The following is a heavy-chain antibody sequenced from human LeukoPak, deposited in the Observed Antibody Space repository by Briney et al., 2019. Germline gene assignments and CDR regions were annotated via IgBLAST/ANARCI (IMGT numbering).Heavy chain of an antibody. Sequence: GGSLRLSCAASGFTFSSYSMNWVRQAPGKGLEWVSSISSSSSYIYYADSVKGRFTISRDNAKNSLYLQMNSLRAEDTAVYYCARDYDFWRGYSTSLDYWGQGTLVTVSS. J-gene: IGHJ4*02. CDR1: GFTFSSYS. V-gene: IGHV3-21*01. CDR2: ISSSSSYI. D-gene: IGHD3-3*01. CDR3: ARDYDFWRGYSTSLDY.